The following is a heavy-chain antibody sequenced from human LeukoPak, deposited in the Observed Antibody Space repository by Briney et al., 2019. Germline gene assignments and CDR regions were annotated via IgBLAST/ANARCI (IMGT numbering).Heavy chain of an antibody. Sequence: SSQTLSLTCTVSGGSIRSGDYSWNWIRQHPGKGLEWIGYIYYSGSTYYNPSLTSRVTMSVDTSKNQFSLKLSSVTAADTAIYYCARDHTETSSLNFRNYYYYGMDIWGQGTTVIVS. CDR3: ARDHTETSSLNFRNYYYYGMDI. J-gene: IGHJ6*02. CDR1: GGSIRSGDYS. V-gene: IGHV4-31*03. D-gene: IGHD4-4*01. CDR2: IYYSGST.